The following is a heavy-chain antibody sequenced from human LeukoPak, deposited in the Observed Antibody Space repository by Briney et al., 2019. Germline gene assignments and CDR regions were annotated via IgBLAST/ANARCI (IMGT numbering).Heavy chain of an antibody. CDR2: ISGSGGST. J-gene: IGHJ4*02. CDR1: GFTFSSYA. Sequence: QPGGSLRLSCAASGFTFSSYAMSWVRQAPGKGLEWVSAISGSGGSTYYADSVKGRFTISRDNSKNTLYLQMNSLRAEDTAVYYCAKISDDSSGYYYRYYFDYWGQGALVTVSS. CDR3: AKISDDSSGYYYRYYFDY. D-gene: IGHD3-22*01. V-gene: IGHV3-23*01.